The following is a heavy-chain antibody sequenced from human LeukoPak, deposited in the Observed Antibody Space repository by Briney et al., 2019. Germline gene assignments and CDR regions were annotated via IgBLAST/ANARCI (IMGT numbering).Heavy chain of an antibody. J-gene: IGHJ4*02. CDR1: GFSFSSYS. CDR3: ARGEDY. V-gene: IGHV3-48*02. CDR2: ISSRSTTI. Sequence: PGGSLRLSCADSGFSFSSYSMHWVRQAPGKGLEWVSYISSRSTTIYYADSVKGRFTISRDSAKNSLYLQMNSLRDEDTAVYYCARGEDYWGQGTLVTVSS.